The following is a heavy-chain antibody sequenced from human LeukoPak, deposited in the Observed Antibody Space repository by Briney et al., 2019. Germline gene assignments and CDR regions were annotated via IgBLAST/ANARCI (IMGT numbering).Heavy chain of an antibody. J-gene: IGHJ4*02. CDR3: ARGHHCSGGSCYGRFIDY. V-gene: IGHV3-30-3*01. Sequence: PGGSLRLSCAASGFTFSSYAMHWVRQAPGKGLERVAVISYDGSNKYYADSVKGRFTISRDNSKNTLYLQMNSLRAEDTAVYYCARGHHCSGGSCYGRFIDYWGQGTLVTVSS. D-gene: IGHD2-15*01. CDR2: ISYDGSNK. CDR1: GFTFSSYA.